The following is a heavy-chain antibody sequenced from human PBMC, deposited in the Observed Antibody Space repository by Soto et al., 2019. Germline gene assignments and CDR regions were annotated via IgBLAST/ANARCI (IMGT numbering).Heavy chain of an antibody. CDR2: VYYSGST. J-gene: IGHJ6*02. CDR1: GDSFRNTGYY. Sequence: QVQLQESGPGLVKPSQTLSLTCTVSGDSFRNTGYYWTWIRQHPGKGLEWIGYVYYSGSTYYNPSLKSRITISVDTSKNQFSLKLSSVTAADTAVYYCARADARDYHYGMDVWGQGTAVTVSS. V-gene: IGHV4-31*03. CDR3: ARADARDYHYGMDV.